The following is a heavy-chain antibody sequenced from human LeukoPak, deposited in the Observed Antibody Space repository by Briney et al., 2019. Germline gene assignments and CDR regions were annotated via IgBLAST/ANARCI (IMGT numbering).Heavy chain of an antibody. V-gene: IGHV3-30*18. Sequence: PGGSLRLSCAASGFTFSSYTMSWVRQAPGKGLEWVAFISYDGSSEYYADSVKGRFTISRDNSKNTLYLHMNSLRAEDTAVYYCAKGDFEYNWFDPWGQGTLVTVSS. J-gene: IGHJ5*02. CDR2: ISYDGSSE. D-gene: IGHD3/OR15-3a*01. CDR1: GFTFSSYT. CDR3: AKGDFEYNWFDP.